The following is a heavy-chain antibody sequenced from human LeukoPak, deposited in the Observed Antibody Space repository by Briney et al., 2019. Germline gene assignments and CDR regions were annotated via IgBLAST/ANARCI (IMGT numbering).Heavy chain of an antibody. CDR2: ISGSGGST. J-gene: IGHJ3*02. CDR1: GFTVSSNY. D-gene: IGHD3-3*01. V-gene: IGHV3-23*01. CDR3: AKDLDFWSGPDAFDI. Sequence: GGSLRLSCAASGFTVSSNYMSWVRQAPGKGLEWVSAISGSGGSTYYADSVKGRFTISRDNSKNTLYLQMNSLRAEDTAVYYCAKDLDFWSGPDAFDIWGQGTMVTVSS.